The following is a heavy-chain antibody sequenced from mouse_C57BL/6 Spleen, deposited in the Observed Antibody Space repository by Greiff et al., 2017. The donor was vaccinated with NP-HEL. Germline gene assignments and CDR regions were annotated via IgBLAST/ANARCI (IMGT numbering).Heavy chain of an antibody. V-gene: IGHV1-55*01. CDR3: AREEAGVTRAFAY. Sequence: QVQLQQSGAELVKPGASVKMSCKASGYTFTSYWITWVKQRPGQGLEWIGDIYPGSGSTNYNEKFKSKATLTVDTSSSTAYMQLSSLTSEDSAVYYCAREEAGVTRAFAYWGQGTLVTVSA. CDR1: GYTFTSYW. D-gene: IGHD2-2*01. J-gene: IGHJ3*01. CDR2: IYPGSGST.